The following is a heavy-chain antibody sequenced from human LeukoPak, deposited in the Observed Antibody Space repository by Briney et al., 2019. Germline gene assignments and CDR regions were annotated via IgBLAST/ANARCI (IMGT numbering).Heavy chain of an antibody. J-gene: IGHJ2*01. D-gene: IGHD6-19*01. CDR3: ARDRPSGSSGWYRYFDL. Sequence: GASVKVSCKASGYTFTSYGISWVRQAPGQGLEWVGWISAYNGNTNYAQKLQGRVTMTTDTSTSTAYMELRSLRSDDTAVYYCARDRPSGSSGWYRYFDLWGRGTLVTVSS. CDR2: ISAYNGNT. CDR1: GYTFTSYG. V-gene: IGHV1-18*01.